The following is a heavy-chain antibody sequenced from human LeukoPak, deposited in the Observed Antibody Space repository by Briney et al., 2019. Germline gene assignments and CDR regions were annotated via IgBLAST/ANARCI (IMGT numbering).Heavy chain of an antibody. V-gene: IGHV4-34*01. CDR3: SCGGGSCYSRDDPVP. CDR2: INHSGST. D-gene: IGHD2-15*01. CDR1: GGSFSNYY. J-gene: IGHJ5*02. Sequence: PSETLSLTCAVFGGSFSNYYWSWVRQPPGKGLEWIGEINHSGSTKYNPSLKSRVTISVDTSKNQVSLKLTSVAAADTAIYYCSCGGGSCYSRDDPVPWGQGTLVTVSS.